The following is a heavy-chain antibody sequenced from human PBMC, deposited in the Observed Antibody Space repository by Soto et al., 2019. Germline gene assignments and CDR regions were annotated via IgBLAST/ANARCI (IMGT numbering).Heavy chain of an antibody. V-gene: IGHV1-69*06. D-gene: IGHD6-6*01. Sequence: SVKVSFKASGGTFSSYAISWLRQAPGQGLEWMGGIIPIFGTANYAQKFQGRVTITADKSTSTAYMELSSLRSEDTAVYYCAGSIAAPNYYYGMDVWGQGTTVTVSS. CDR1: GGTFSSYA. J-gene: IGHJ6*02. CDR2: IIPIFGTA. CDR3: AGSIAAPNYYYGMDV.